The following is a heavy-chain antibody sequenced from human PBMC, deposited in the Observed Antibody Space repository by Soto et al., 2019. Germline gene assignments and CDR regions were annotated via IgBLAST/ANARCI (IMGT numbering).Heavy chain of an antibody. Sequence: QVQLQESGPGLVKPSQTLSLTCTVSGGSISSGGYYWSWIRQHPGKGLEWIGYIYYSGSTYYNPSLKSRVTISVDTSKNQFSLKLSSVTAADTAVYYCATWTDYDSSVSPGEPPHDAFDIWGQGTMVTVSS. CDR1: GGSISSGGYY. D-gene: IGHD3-22*01. J-gene: IGHJ3*02. CDR3: ATWTDYDSSVSPGEPPHDAFDI. V-gene: IGHV4-31*03. CDR2: IYYSGST.